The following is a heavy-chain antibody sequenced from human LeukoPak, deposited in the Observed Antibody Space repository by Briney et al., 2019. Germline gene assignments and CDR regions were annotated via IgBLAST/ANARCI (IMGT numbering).Heavy chain of an antibody. V-gene: IGHV3-23*01. D-gene: IGHD3-22*01. J-gene: IGHJ4*02. Sequence: PGGSLRLSCAASGFTFSSYAMSWVRQTPGKGLEWVSAISGSGGSTYYADSVKGRLAISRDNAKNSLYLQMNSLRAEDTAVYYCARDLGYYYDSSGYSVFDYWGQGTLVTVSS. CDR2: ISGSGGST. CDR1: GFTFSSYA. CDR3: ARDLGYYYDSSGYSVFDY.